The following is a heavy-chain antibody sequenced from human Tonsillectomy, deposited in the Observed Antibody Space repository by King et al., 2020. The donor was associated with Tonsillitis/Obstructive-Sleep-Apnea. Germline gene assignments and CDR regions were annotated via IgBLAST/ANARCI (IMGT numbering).Heavy chain of an antibody. J-gene: IGHJ6*02. V-gene: IGHV3-48*03. CDR2: ISSSDSAI. D-gene: IGHD3-16*01. CDR1: GFTFKTYE. Sequence: EVQLVESGGGLVQPGGSLRLSCAASGFTFKTYEMNWVRRAPGKGLEWVSYISSSDSAIYYADSVRGRFTISRDNAKNSLYLQINSLRVEDTAVYYCASLLIPTGYGMDVWGQGTTVTVSS. CDR3: ASLLIPTGYGMDV.